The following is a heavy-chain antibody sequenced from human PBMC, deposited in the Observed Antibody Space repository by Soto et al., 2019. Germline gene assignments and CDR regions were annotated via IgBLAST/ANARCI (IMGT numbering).Heavy chain of an antibody. CDR1: GFTFSSYW. Sequence: EVQLVESGGGLVQPGGSLRLSCAASGFTFSSYWMHWVRQAPGKWLVWVSRINPDESSSTYADSVKGRFTISRDNAKNTLYLQMNSLRAEDTAVYYCARRGPVSGLAYWGQGTLVTVSS. CDR2: INPDESSS. V-gene: IGHV3-74*01. D-gene: IGHD1-26*01. CDR3: ARRGPVSGLAY. J-gene: IGHJ4*02.